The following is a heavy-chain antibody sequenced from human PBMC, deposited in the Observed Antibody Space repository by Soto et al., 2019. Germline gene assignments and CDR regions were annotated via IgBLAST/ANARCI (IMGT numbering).Heavy chain of an antibody. CDR1: GFTVISYG. J-gene: IGHJ4*02. D-gene: IGHD2-15*01. CDR2: ISGSGGST. V-gene: IGHV3-23*01. Sequence: GGSLRLSCAASGFTVISYGMSWVRQAPGKGLEWVSAISGSGGSTYYADSVKGRFTISRDNSKNTLYLQMNSLRAEDTAVYYCAKDPGYCSGGSCYFYYFDYWGQGTLVTVSS. CDR3: AKDPGYCSGGSCYFYYFDY.